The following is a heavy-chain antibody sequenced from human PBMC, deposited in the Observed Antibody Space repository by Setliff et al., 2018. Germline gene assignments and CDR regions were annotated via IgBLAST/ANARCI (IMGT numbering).Heavy chain of an antibody. D-gene: IGHD3-10*01. Sequence: SETLSLTCTVSGGSVGNSHYYWSWIRQPAGKGLEWIGRIYTTWSTNYNPSLKSRVTMSVDTSKNQFSLKLNSVTAADTAVYYCARDRTYYGSGTYTRYFDYWGQGTLVTVSS. V-gene: IGHV4-61*10. CDR2: IYTTWST. J-gene: IGHJ4*02. CDR3: ARDRTYYGSGTYTRYFDY. CDR1: GGSVGNSHYY.